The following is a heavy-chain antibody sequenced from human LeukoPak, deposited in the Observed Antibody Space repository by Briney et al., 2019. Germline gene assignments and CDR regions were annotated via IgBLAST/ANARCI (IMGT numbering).Heavy chain of an antibody. V-gene: IGHV3-7*01. D-gene: IGHD3-10*01. CDR2: IKHDGSEK. CDR3: ARDTPRGSGSYDY. CDR1: GCTFSSYW. J-gene: IGHJ4*02. Sequence: GGSLRLSCAASGCTFSSYWMSWVRQAPPKGQEWVANIKHDGSEKYYVDSVKGRFTISRDNAKNSLYLQMNSLRAEDTAVYYCARDTPRGSGSYDYWDQRTLVTVSS.